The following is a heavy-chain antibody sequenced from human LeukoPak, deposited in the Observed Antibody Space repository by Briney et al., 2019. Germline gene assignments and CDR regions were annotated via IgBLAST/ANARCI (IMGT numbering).Heavy chain of an antibody. D-gene: IGHD2-8*01. V-gene: IGHV3-7*01. CDR2: IREDGSQK. Sequence: PGGSLRLSCAASGFTFSNYAMSWVRQAPGRGLEWVASIREDGSQKSSVDSVKGRFTISRDNAKTSLYLQMDSLRAEDTAVYWCARGPTNGQAFDYWGQGTLVSVSS. J-gene: IGHJ4*02. CDR1: GFTFSNYA. CDR3: ARGPTNGQAFDY.